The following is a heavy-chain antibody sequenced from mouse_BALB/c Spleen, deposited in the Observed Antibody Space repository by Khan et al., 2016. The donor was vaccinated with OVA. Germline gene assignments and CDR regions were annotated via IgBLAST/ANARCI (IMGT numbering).Heavy chain of an antibody. CDR2: IYPGSGNT. D-gene: IGHD1-1*01. CDR3: ARGGYYGNSLFDY. CDR1: GYTFTDYY. J-gene: IGHJ2*01. V-gene: IGHV1-84*02. Sequence: QVQLKESGPELVKPGASVKISCKATGYTFTDYYINWVKQKPGQGLEWIGWIYPGSGNTKYNEKFKDMATLTVDTSSSTAYMQLSSLTSEDTAVYFSARGGYYGNSLFDYWGQGTTLTVSS.